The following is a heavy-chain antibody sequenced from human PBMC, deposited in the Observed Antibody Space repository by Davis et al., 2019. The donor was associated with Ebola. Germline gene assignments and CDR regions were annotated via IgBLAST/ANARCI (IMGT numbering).Heavy chain of an antibody. J-gene: IGHJ3*02. CDR3: ARGVDSGSYYGAFDI. V-gene: IGHV1-2*02. CDR2: INPNSGGT. CDR1: GYTFTDYY. D-gene: IGHD1-26*01. Sequence: ASVKVSCKASGYTFTDYYMHWVRQAPGQGLEWMGWINPNSGGTNYAQKFQGRVTMTRDTSISTAYMELSRLRSDDTAVYYCARGVDSGSYYGAFDIWGQGTMVTVSS.